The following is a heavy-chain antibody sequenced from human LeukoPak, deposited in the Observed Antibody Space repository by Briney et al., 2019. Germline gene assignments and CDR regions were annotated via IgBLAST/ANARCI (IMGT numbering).Heavy chain of an antibody. J-gene: IGHJ6*02. Sequence: ASVKVSCKASGYTFTSYDINWVRQATGQGLEWMGWMNPNSGNTGYAQKFQGRVTMTRNTSISTAYMELSSLRSEDTAVYYCARGSLGDFYYYYGMDVWGQGLTVTVPS. V-gene: IGHV1-8*01. CDR3: ARGSLGDFYYYYGMDV. CDR1: GYTFTSYD. CDR2: MNPNSGNT.